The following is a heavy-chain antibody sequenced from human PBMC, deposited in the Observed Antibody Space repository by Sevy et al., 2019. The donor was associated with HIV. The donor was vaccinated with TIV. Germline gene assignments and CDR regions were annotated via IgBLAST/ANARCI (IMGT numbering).Heavy chain of an antibody. CDR2: IKSRADGGTK. D-gene: IGHD3-3*01. V-gene: IGHV3-15*01. CDR1: GFTFSKAW. CDR3: TTKGDFWSGYQFFEY. J-gene: IGHJ4*02. Sequence: GGSLRLSCTASGFTFSKAWMTWVRQAPGKGLEWVGRIKSRADGGTKDYAAPVKGRFSISRDDSKNTRYLQMNSLKIEDTAVYYCTTKGDFWSGYQFFEYWGQGTLVTVSS.